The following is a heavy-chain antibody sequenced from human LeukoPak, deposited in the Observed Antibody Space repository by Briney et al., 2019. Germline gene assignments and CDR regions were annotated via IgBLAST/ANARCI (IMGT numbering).Heavy chain of an antibody. CDR2: IYPGDSDT. D-gene: IGHD5-18*01. J-gene: IGHJ4*02. CDR1: GYSFTRYW. V-gene: IGHV5-51*01. Sequence: GESLKISCKGSGYSFTRYWIGWVRQMLGKGLEWMGIIYPGDSDTRYSPSFQGQVTISADKSINSAYLQWTTLTASDIAMYYCARQEDHNYGNAFAYWGQGTLVTVSS. CDR3: ARQEDHNYGNAFAY.